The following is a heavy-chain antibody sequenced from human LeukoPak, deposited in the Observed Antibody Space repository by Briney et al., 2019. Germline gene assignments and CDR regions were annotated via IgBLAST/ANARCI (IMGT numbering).Heavy chain of an antibody. J-gene: IGHJ4*02. Sequence: GGSLRLSCAPSGFTVSSNYMSWVRQAPGKGLEWVSSINSGGSTYYAESVKGRFTISRHDSKNTLFLQMNSLRAEDTALYYCARRGDGYGSPLDYWGQGTLVTVSS. D-gene: IGHD5-18*01. CDR1: GFTVSSNY. CDR3: ARRGDGYGSPLDY. CDR2: INSGGST. V-gene: IGHV3-53*01.